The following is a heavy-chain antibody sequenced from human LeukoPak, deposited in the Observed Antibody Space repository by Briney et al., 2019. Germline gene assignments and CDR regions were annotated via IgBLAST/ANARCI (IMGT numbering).Heavy chain of an antibody. CDR1: GFTFSKAW. CDR3: ASGWQLIDF. D-gene: IGHD6-13*01. CDR2: VKSKSEGGTT. Sequence: PGGSLRLSCAASGFTFSKAWMSWVRQAPGKGLEYLGRVKSKSEGGTTDYAAPVKGRFSISRDDSKSTLYLQLNSLKIEDTAVYYCASGWQLIDFWGQGTLVTVSS. V-gene: IGHV3-15*01. J-gene: IGHJ4*02.